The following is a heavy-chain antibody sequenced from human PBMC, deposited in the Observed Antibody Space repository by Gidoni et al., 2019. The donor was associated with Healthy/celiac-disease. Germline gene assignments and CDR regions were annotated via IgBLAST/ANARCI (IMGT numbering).Heavy chain of an antibody. CDR1: GGSISRSSYY. D-gene: IGHD6-19*01. V-gene: IGHV4-39*01. J-gene: IGHJ4*02. CDR3: ARGIAVAAGLTYFDY. CDR2: IYYSGST. Sequence: QLQLQESGPGLVKPSETLSLTCTVSGGSISRSSYYWGWIRQPPGKGLEWIGSIYYSGSTYYNPSLKSRVTISVDTSKNQFSLKLSSVTAADTAVYYCARGIAVAAGLTYFDYWGQGTLVTVSS.